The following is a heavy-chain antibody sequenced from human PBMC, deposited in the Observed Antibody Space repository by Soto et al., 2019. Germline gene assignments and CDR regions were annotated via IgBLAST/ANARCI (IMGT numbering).Heavy chain of an antibody. CDR2: ISYDGNNK. CDR3: AKGLVGYVFGVQDYYFGMDV. V-gene: IGHV3-30*18. J-gene: IGHJ6*02. D-gene: IGHD1-26*01. CDR1: GFKFSTYG. Sequence: QVQLVESGGGVVQPGRSLRLSCGASGFKFSTYGMHWVRQAPGKGLEWVAVISYDGNNKDYADSVKGRFTISRDNSDKTAYLQMNSLRAEDTAVYYCAKGLVGYVFGVQDYYFGMDVWGQGTTVAVSS.